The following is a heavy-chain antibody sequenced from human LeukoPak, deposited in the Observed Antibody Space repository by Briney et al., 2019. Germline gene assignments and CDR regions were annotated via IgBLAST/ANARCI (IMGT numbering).Heavy chain of an antibody. D-gene: IGHD1-26*01. Sequence: SETLSLTCSVSGYYIGSDYYWGWIRQPPGKGLEYIGGLDHSGRTYSNPSLKSRVAISLDTSKNQFSLKMTSVTAADTAVYYCARLEEVGGIDSWGPGTLVTASS. CDR3: ARLEEVGGIDS. CDR2: LDHSGRT. J-gene: IGHJ4*02. V-gene: IGHV4-38-2*01. CDR1: GYYIGSDYY.